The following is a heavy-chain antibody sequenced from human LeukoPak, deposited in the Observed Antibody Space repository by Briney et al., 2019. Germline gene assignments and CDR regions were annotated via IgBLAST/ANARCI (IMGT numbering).Heavy chain of an antibody. CDR3: ARLWFDP. CDR2: ISSNGGST. CDR1: GFTFSSYA. J-gene: IGHJ5*02. Sequence: GGSLRLSCAASGFTFSSYAMHWVRQAPGKGLEYVSAISSNGGSTYYANSVKGRFTISRDNSKNTLYLQMGSLRAEDMAVYYCARLWFDPWGQGTLVTVFS. V-gene: IGHV3-64*01.